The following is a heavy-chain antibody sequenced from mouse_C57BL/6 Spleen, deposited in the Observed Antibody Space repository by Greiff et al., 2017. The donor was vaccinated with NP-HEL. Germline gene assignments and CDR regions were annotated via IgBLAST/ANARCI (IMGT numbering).Heavy chain of an antibody. J-gene: IGHJ1*03. Sequence: DVQLVESEGGLVQPGSSMKLSCTASGFTFSDYYMAWVRQVPEKGLEWVANINYDGSSTYYLDSLKSRFIISRDNAKNILYLQMSSLKSEDTATYYCARDGDYYGSREDWYFDVWGTGTTVTVSS. CDR1: GFTFSDYY. CDR2: INYDGSST. CDR3: ARDGDYYGSREDWYFDV. D-gene: IGHD1-1*01. V-gene: IGHV5-16*01.